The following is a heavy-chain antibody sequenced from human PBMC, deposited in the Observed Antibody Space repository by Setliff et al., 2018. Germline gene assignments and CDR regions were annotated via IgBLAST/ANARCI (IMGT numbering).Heavy chain of an antibody. CDR3: MSTPSGTYSTYYYYYNMDV. J-gene: IGHJ6*03. CDR2: IKRKTDGETT. D-gene: IGHD3-10*01. CDR1: GFTFSNAW. V-gene: IGHV3-15*01. Sequence: GGSLRLSCAASGFTFSNAWMSWVRQAPGKGLEWVGQIKRKTDGETTDYAAPVKGRFIISRDDSKRTLYLQMNSPKNEDTALYYCMSTPSGTYSTYYYYYNMDVWGKGTTVTVSS.